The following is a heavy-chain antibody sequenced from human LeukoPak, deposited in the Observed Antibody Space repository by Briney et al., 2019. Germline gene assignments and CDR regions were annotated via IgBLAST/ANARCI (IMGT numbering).Heavy chain of an antibody. CDR3: ARGPVGTTTGDAFDI. J-gene: IGHJ3*02. Sequence: SETLSLTCTVSGDSINTYYWSWTRQPAGKGLEWIGRIYTSGTTNYNPSLKSRVTMPVDTSKNQFSLKLTSVTAADTAVFYCARGPVGTTTGDAFDIWGQGTMVTVSS. CDR1: GDSINTYY. D-gene: IGHD1-26*01. CDR2: IYTSGTT. V-gene: IGHV4-4*07.